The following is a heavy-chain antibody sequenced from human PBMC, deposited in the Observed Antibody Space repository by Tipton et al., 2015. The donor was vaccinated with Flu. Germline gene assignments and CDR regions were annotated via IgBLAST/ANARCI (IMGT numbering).Heavy chain of an antibody. CDR3: ARGDGYNFDY. J-gene: IGHJ4*02. D-gene: IGHD5-24*01. Sequence: LRLSCTVSGYSISSGFYWGWIRQPPGKGLEWIGNIYHSGSTFYNPPFKSRVTISVDTSKNQFSLKLSSVTAADTAVYYCARGDGYNFDYWGQGTLVTVSS. CDR1: GYSISSGFY. V-gene: IGHV4-38-2*02. CDR2: IYHSGST.